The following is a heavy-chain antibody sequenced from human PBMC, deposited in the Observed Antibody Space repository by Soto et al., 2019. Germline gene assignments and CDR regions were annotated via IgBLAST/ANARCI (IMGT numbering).Heavy chain of an antibody. D-gene: IGHD6-19*01. J-gene: IGHJ6*03. V-gene: IGHV2-26*01. CDR3: ARILFRISVAGGYVYMDV. CDR1: GFSICNGNVG. Sequence: HVTLKESGPVLVKPTETLTLTCTVSGFSICNGNVGVSWICQPPWKALEWLAHIFSNDEKSYRTSLKSSLTSSEDTSTLQVVHTMTNVDPLDTATYYCARILFRISVAGGYVYMDVWVKGTKVTVSS. CDR2: IFSNDEK.